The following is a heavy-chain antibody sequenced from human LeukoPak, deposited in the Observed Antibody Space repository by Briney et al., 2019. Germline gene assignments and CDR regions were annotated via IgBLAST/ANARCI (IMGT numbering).Heavy chain of an antibody. Sequence: SETLSLTCTVSGGSISSGSYYWSWIRQPAGKGLEWIGRIYTSGSTNYNPSLKSRVTISVDTSKNQFSLKLSSLTAADTPVNYCARGGGEWIQLGARGRGGGYYCDYWGQGTLVTVSS. J-gene: IGHJ4*02. CDR2: IYTSGST. CDR3: ARGGGEWIQLGARGRGGGYYCDY. D-gene: IGHD5-18*01. CDR1: GGSISSGSYY. V-gene: IGHV4-61*02.